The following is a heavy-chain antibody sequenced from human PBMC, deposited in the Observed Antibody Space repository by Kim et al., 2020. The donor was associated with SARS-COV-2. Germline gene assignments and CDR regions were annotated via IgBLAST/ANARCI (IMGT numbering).Heavy chain of an antibody. CDR2: ARSKAKGYTT. CDR3: ATALYDTNGYYYFDY. Sequence: GGSLRLSCAASGFTFSDHYVDWVRQAPGKGLEWVGRARSKAKGYTTQYAASVTGRFTVSRDDSKNSLYLQMNSLKTEDTAVYYCATALYDTNGYYYFDYWGQGTLVTVSS. J-gene: IGHJ4*02. V-gene: IGHV3-72*01. CDR1: GFTFSDHY. D-gene: IGHD3-22*01.